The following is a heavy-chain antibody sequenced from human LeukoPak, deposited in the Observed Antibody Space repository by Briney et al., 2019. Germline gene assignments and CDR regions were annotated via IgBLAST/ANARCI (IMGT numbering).Heavy chain of an antibody. CDR3: ARRLRPGDYFDY. Sequence: SETLSLTCTVSGGSIDSSTYYWGWIRQPPGKGLEWIGSFYNSGSTSRNPSLSSRVTIFADMSKNQFSLKLTSVTAADTAVYYCARRLRPGDYFDYWGQGILVTVSS. CDR1: GGSIDSSTYY. J-gene: IGHJ4*02. V-gene: IGHV4-39*01. CDR2: FYNSGST. D-gene: IGHD3-16*01.